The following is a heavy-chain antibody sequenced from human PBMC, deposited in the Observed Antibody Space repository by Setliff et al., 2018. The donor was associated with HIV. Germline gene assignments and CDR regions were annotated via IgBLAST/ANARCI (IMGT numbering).Heavy chain of an antibody. J-gene: IGHJ4*02. CDR3: ARRTYYNSSGVDY. V-gene: IGHV4-34*01. D-gene: IGHD3-10*01. CDR1: GGSFSGYY. Sequence: KTSETLSLTCAVYGGSFSGYYWSWIRQPPGKGLEWSGEINHSGSTNYNPSLKSRVTISLDTSKNQFSLKLRSVTAADTAVYYCARRTYYNSSGVDYWGQGTLVTVSS. CDR2: INHSGST.